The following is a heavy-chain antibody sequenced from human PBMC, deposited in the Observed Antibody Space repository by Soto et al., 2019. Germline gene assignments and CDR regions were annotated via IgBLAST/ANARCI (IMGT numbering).Heavy chain of an antibody. CDR3: ARAWCCAPSCYGVDY. J-gene: IGHJ4*02. V-gene: IGHV1-18*01. CDR1: GYTFSDYV. CDR2: FNGNNGHT. Sequence: QVHLVQSGGEVKKPGASVQVSCKASGYTFSDYVISWVRQAPGQGLEWMGCFNGNNGHTYCAQKFQGRVTMTTVTSLNTGDMEMRSPPSDDTAVYYCARAWCCAPSCYGVDYWGQGTLVTVS. D-gene: IGHD2-2*01.